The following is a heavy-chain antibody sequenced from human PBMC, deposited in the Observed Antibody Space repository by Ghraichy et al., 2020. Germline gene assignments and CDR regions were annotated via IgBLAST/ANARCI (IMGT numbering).Heavy chain of an antibody. CDR1: GGSISNSNW. CDR2: IYHTGST. D-gene: IGHD3-10*01. Sequence: CTVSGGSISNSNWWSWVRQPPGKGLEWIGDIYHTGSTDFNPSLKSRVTISVDKSKNHFSLKVTSVTAADTAVYYCARDMRYYGSGTYLLHGMDVWGQGTTVTVSS. V-gene: IGHV4-4*02. CDR3: ARDMRYYGSGTYLLHGMDV. J-gene: IGHJ6*02.